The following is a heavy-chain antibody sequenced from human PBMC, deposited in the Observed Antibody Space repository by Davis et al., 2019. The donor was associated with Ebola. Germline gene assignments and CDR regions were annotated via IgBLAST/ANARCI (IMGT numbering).Heavy chain of an antibody. CDR2: ISYDGSNK. D-gene: IGHD6-19*01. V-gene: IGHV3-30-3*01. CDR1: GFTFSSYA. Sequence: GESLKISCAASGFTFSSYAMHWVRQAPGKGLEWVAVISYDGSNKYYADSVKGRFTIPRDNSKNTLYLQMNSLRAEDTAVYYCASQQWLPTPPFDYWGQGTLVTVSS. CDR3: ASQQWLPTPPFDY. J-gene: IGHJ4*02.